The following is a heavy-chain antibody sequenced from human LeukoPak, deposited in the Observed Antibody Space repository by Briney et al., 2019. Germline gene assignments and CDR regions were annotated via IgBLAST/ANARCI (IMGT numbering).Heavy chain of an antibody. Sequence: GASVKVSRKASGYTFTGYYMHWVRQAPGQGLEWMGWINPNSGGTNYAQKFQGRVTMTRDTSISTAYMELSRLRSDDTAVYYCARELEYCSSTSCTHNWFDPWGQGTLVTVSS. CDR3: ARELEYCSSTSCTHNWFDP. V-gene: IGHV1-2*02. CDR2: INPNSGGT. J-gene: IGHJ5*02. CDR1: GYTFTGYY. D-gene: IGHD2-2*01.